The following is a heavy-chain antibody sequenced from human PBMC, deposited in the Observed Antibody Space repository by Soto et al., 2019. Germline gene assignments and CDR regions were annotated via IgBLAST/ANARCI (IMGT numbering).Heavy chain of an antibody. Sequence: QVQLVESGGGVVQPGGSLRLSCEVSGFNFSGYGMNWVRQAPGKGLEWVAFSSFDGGNKYHADSVKGRFTISRDNSKNTLYLQMNXXXXXXXXXXYCARARRSSSWXTNSWGQGTLVTVSS. CDR2: SSFDGGNK. CDR3: ARARRSSSWXTNS. CDR1: GFNFSGYG. V-gene: IGHV3-30*02. D-gene: IGHD3-10*02. J-gene: IGHJ5*02.